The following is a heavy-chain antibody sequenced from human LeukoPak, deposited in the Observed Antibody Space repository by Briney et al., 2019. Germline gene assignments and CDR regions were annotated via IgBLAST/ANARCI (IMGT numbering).Heavy chain of an antibody. D-gene: IGHD6-13*01. J-gene: IGHJ6*02. CDR3: ARSNGSSRKYYYYYGMDV. CDR1: GYTFTSYG. CDR2: ISAYNGNT. Sequence: ASVKVSCKASGYTFTSYGISWVRQAPGQGLEWMAWISAYNGNTNYAQKLQGRVTMTTDTSTSTAYMELRSLRSDDTAVYYCARSNGSSRKYYYYYGMDVWGQGTTVTVSS. V-gene: IGHV1-18*01.